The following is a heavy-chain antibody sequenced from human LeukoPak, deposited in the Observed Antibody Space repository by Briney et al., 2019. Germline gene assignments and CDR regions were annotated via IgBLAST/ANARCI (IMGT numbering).Heavy chain of an antibody. D-gene: IGHD3-9*01. CDR1: GFTFSDYY. V-gene: IGHV3-69-1*02. CDR3: ARGTTYYDILTGYVGAFDI. CDR2: IDGSGTI. J-gene: IGHJ3*02. Sequence: GGSLRLSCAASGFTFSDYYMNWIRQAPGKGLEWVSYIDGSGTIYYADSVKGRFTISRDNAKNSLYLQMNSLRAEDAAVYYCARGTTYYDILTGYVGAFDIWGQGTMVSVSS.